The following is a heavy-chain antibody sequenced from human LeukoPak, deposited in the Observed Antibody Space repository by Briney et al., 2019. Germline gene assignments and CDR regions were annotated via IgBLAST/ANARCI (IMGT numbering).Heavy chain of an antibody. CDR1: GFTFSSYW. CDR2: IKQDGSEK. V-gene: IGHV3-7*01. D-gene: IGHD2-2*01. Sequence: GGSLRLSCAASGFTFSSYWMSWVRQAPGKGLEWVANIKQDGSEKYYVDSVKGRFTISRDNAKNSLYLQMNSLRAEDTAVYYCVRMTYLWGCSSTSCLTPFDYWGQGTLVTVSS. CDR3: VRMTYLWGCSSTSCLTPFDY. J-gene: IGHJ4*02.